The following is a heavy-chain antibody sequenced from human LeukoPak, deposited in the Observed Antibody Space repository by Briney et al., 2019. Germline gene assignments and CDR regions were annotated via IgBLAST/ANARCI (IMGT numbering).Heavy chain of an antibody. CDR1: GFTFNSYA. Sequence: GGSLRLSCAASGFTFNSYAMSWVRQAPGKGLEWVSTISGSGAKTYYADSVKGRFTISRDNSENTLYLQMNSLRADDTAVCYCARGKDNSGTWDYFDYWGQGTLVTVSS. CDR2: ISGSGAKT. D-gene: IGHD6-19*01. CDR3: ARGKDNSGTWDYFDY. V-gene: IGHV3-23*01. J-gene: IGHJ4*02.